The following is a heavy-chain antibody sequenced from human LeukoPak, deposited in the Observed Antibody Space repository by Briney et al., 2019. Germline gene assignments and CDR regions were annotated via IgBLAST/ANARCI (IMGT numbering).Heavy chain of an antibody. V-gene: IGHV4-34*01. CDR3: ARGTLNWYFDL. J-gene: IGHJ2*01. CDR2: INHSGST. Sequence: SETLSRTCAVYGGSFSGYYWSWIRQPPGKGLEWIGEINHSGSTNYNPSLKSRVTISVDTSKNQFSLKLSSVTAADTAVYYCARGTLNWYFDLWGRGTLDTVSS. CDR1: GGSFSGYY.